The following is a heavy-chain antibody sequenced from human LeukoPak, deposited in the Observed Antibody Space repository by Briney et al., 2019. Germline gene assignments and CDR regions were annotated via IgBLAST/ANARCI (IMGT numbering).Heavy chain of an antibody. Sequence: GGSLRLSCAASGFTFSNFYMSWIRQAPGKGLEWVSYISGTGRTIYYADSVKGRFTVSRDNAKNSLYLQMNSLRAEDTAVYYCARDHGPSYYMDVWGKGTTVTVSS. CDR2: ISGTGRTI. CDR3: ARDHGPSYYMDV. V-gene: IGHV3-11*04. CDR1: GFTFSNFY. J-gene: IGHJ6*03.